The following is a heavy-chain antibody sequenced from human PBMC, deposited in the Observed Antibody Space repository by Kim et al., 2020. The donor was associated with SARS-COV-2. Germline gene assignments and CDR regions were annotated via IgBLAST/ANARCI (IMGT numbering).Heavy chain of an antibody. D-gene: IGHD2-21*01. CDR1: GFTFTCCA. Sequence: GGSLRLSCAASGFTFTCCAMTWVRQAPGRGPEWVSSISHDGTSSHYAGSVKGRFLISRDDSKNTLYLRLNNLRAEDTALYYCAKDLWNYSAVDVWGQGTT. CDR3: AKDLWNYSAVDV. CDR2: ISHDGTSS. J-gene: IGHJ6*02. V-gene: IGHV3-23*01.